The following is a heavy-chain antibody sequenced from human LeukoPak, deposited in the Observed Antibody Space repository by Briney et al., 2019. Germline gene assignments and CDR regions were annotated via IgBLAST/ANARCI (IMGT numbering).Heavy chain of an antibody. D-gene: IGHD6-19*01. CDR1: GYTLTELS. CDR2: FDPEDGET. Sequence: ASVKVSCTVAGYTLTELSMHWVRQAPGKGLKSIGGFDPEDGETIYAQKFQGRVAMTEDTSTDTAYMELSSLRSEDTAVYYCATIPSRVAVARPFDYWGQGTLVIVSS. V-gene: IGHV1-24*01. CDR3: ATIPSRVAVARPFDY. J-gene: IGHJ4*02.